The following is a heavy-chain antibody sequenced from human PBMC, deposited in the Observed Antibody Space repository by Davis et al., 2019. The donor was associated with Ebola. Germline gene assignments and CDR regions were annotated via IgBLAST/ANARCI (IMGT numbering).Heavy chain of an antibody. V-gene: IGHV3-23*01. CDR3: AKGLGVNYMDV. CDR2: ISGSGGST. CDR1: GFTFSSYA. Sequence: GESLKISCAASGFTFSSYAMSWVRQAPGKGLEWVSAISGSGGSTYYADSVKGRFTISRDNSKNTLYLQMNSLRAEDTAVYYCAKGLGVNYMDVWGKGTTVTVSS. D-gene: IGHD3-16*01. J-gene: IGHJ6*03.